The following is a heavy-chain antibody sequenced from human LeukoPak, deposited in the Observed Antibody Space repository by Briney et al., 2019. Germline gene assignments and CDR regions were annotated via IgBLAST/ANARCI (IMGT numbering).Heavy chain of an antibody. V-gene: IGHV4-59*08. CDR2: IYYSGST. J-gene: IGHJ6*02. CDR3: ALNSSPWAGMDV. Sequence: SETPSLTCTVSGGSISSYYWSWIRQPPGKGLEWTGYIYYSGSTNYNPSLKSRVTISVDTSKNQFSLKLSSVTAADTAVYYCALNSSPWAGMDVWGQGTTVTVSS. CDR1: GGSISSYY. D-gene: IGHD4-23*01.